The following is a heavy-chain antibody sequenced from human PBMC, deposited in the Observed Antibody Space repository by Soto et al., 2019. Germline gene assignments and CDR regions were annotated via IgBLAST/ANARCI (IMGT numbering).Heavy chain of an antibody. Sequence: QVQLVQCGAEVKKPGSSVKVSCKASGGTFSSYAISWVRQAPGQGLEWMGGIIPIFGTANYAQKFQGRVTITADESKSTAYMELSSVRSEDTAVYYCAREFSIVVRGDYYYGMDVWGQGTTVTVSS. D-gene: IGHD3-10*01. V-gene: IGHV1-69*01. CDR1: GGTFSSYA. CDR2: IIPIFGTA. J-gene: IGHJ6*02. CDR3: AREFSIVVRGDYYYGMDV.